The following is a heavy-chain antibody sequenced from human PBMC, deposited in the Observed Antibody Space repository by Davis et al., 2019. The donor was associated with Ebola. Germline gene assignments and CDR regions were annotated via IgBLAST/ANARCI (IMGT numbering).Heavy chain of an antibody. V-gene: IGHV3-33*06. CDR3: AKESGGLWFGELCL. Sequence: GESLKISCAASGFTFSSYGMHWVRQAPGKGLEWVAVIWYDGSNKYYADSVKGRFTISRDSSKNTLFLQMNSLRAEDTAVYYCAKESGGLWFGELCLWGQGTLVTVSS. CDR2: IWYDGSNK. J-gene: IGHJ4*02. CDR1: GFTFSSYG. D-gene: IGHD3-10*01.